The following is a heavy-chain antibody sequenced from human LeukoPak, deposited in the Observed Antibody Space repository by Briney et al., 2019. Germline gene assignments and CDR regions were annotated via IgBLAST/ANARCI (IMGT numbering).Heavy chain of an antibody. D-gene: IGHD4-17*01. CDR3: ARAHDYVPYDY. J-gene: IGHJ4*02. V-gene: IGHV4-34*01. Sequence: SETLSLTCAVYGGSFSGYYWSWIRQPPGKGLEWIGEINHSGSTNYNPSLKSRVTISVDTSKNQFSLKLSSVTAADTAVYYCARAHDYVPYDYWGQGTLVTVSS. CDR2: INHSGST. CDR1: GGSFSGYY.